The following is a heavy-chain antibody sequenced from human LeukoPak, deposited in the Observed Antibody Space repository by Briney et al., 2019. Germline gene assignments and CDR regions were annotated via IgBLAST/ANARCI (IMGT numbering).Heavy chain of an antibody. CDR3: AKVRLVVVAATDNNWFDP. J-gene: IGHJ5*02. Sequence: TGGSLRLSCAASGFTFSSYAMSWVRQAPGKGLEWVSAISGSGGSTYYADSVKGRFTISRDNSKNTPYLQMNSLRAEDTAVYYCAKVRLVVVAATDNNWFDPWGKGTLVTVSS. CDR1: GFTFSSYA. CDR2: ISGSGGST. V-gene: IGHV3-23*01. D-gene: IGHD2-15*01.